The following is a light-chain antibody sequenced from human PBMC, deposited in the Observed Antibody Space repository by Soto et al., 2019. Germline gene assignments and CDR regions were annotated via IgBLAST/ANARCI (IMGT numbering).Light chain of an antibody. V-gene: IGKV4-1*01. J-gene: IGKJ4*01. Sequence: DIVMTQSPDSLAVSLGERATINCKSSQSVLYSSNNKNYLAWYQQKPGQPPKLLIYWASTRESGVPDRFSGSRSGTDFTLTISSLQAEDVAVYYCQQYYSPPLTFGGGTKVEIK. CDR1: QSVLYSSNNKNY. CDR3: QQYYSPPLT. CDR2: WAS.